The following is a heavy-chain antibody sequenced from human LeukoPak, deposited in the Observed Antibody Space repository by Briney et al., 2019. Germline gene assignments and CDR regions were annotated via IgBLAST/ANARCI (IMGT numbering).Heavy chain of an antibody. CDR1: GFTFTSSA. CDR3: AADRYDSSGYYHFDY. Sequence: SVKVSCKASGFTFTSSAMQWVRQARGQRLEWIGWIVVGSGNSNYAQKFQERVTITRDMSTSTAYMELSSLRSEDTAVYYCAADRYDSSGYYHFDYWGQGTLVTVSS. CDR2: IVVGSGNS. V-gene: IGHV1-58*02. J-gene: IGHJ4*02. D-gene: IGHD3-22*01.